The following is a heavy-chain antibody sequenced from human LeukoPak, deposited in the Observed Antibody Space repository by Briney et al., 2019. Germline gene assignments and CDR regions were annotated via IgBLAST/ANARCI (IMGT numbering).Heavy chain of an antibody. CDR2: INLNSGNT. CDR1: GYTFTSYN. V-gene: IGHV1-8*01. Sequence: ASVKVSCKSSGYTFTSYNLNWVRQAPGQGHEWMGWINLNSGNTSKAQKFQGRVTMTRNTSISTAYMELSSLRSEDTAVYYGARRTGYYNSMDVWGKGTTVTVSS. J-gene: IGHJ6*03. D-gene: IGHD1-1*01. CDR3: ARRTGYYNSMDV.